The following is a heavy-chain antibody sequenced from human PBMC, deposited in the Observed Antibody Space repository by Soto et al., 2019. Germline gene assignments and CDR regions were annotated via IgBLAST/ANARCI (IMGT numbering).Heavy chain of an antibody. CDR2: ISDNSSVI. CDR3: ARDRDAYCSKGICSGPYFDY. V-gene: IGHV3-48*02. Sequence: XESLRLSCAASGFTFSTYSINWVRQAPGKGLEWISYISDNSSVIYYADAVKGRFTISRDNAKNSLYLQMNSLRDEDTAVYYCARDRDAYCSKGICSGPYFDYWGQGTLVTVSS. CDR1: GFTFSTYS. D-gene: IGHD2-8*01. J-gene: IGHJ4*02.